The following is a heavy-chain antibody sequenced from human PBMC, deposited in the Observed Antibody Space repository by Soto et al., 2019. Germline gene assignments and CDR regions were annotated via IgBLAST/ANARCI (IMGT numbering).Heavy chain of an antibody. CDR1: GGSISSYY. V-gene: IGHV4-59*01. D-gene: IGHD3-10*01. J-gene: IGHJ6*02. Sequence: SETLSLTCTVSGGSISSYYWSWIRQPPGKGLEWIGYIYYSGSTNYNPSLKSRVTISVDTSKNQFSLKLSSVTAADTAVYYCARLALGEVRGGRYYYGMDVWGQGTTVTVSS. CDR2: IYYSGST. CDR3: ARLALGEVRGGRYYYGMDV.